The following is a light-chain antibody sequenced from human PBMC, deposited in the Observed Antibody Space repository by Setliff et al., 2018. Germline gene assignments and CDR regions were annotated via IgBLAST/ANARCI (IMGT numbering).Light chain of an antibody. CDR1: TSDMSHYNF. Sequence: QSALTQPASVSGSPGQSITISCTGSTSDMSHYNFVSWYQQHPGTAPKLMIYEVSHRPPGVSSRFAGSKSGNTASLTISGLQAEDEADYYCASYTRNDLYVFGSGTKGTVL. V-gene: IGLV2-14*01. J-gene: IGLJ1*01. CDR2: EVS. CDR3: ASYTRNDLYV.